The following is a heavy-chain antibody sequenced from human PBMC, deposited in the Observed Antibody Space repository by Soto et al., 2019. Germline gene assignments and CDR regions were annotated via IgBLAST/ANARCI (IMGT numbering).Heavy chain of an antibody. Sequence: SETLSLTCAVYGGSFSGYYWSWIRQPPGKGLEWIGEINHSGSTNYNPSLKSRVTISVDTSKNQFSLKLSSVTAADTAVYYCARGLPSGYYFPYYYYYYMDVWGKGTTVTVSS. D-gene: IGHD3-3*01. V-gene: IGHV4-34*01. CDR2: INHSGST. CDR3: ARGLPSGYYFPYYYYYYMDV. J-gene: IGHJ6*03. CDR1: GGSFSGYY.